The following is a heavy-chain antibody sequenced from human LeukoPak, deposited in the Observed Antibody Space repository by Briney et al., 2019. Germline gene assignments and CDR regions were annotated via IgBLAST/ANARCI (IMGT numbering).Heavy chain of an antibody. Sequence: ASVKVSCKASGYTFTSYDINWVRQATGQGLEWMGWMNPNSGNTGYAQKFQGRVTMTRNTSISTAYMELSSLRSEDTAVYYCARGTPGHHHYYYYYYMDVWGKGTTVTVSS. J-gene: IGHJ6*03. V-gene: IGHV1-8*01. CDR2: MNPNSGNT. CDR3: ARGTPGHHHYYYYYYMDV. D-gene: IGHD3-10*01. CDR1: GYTFTSYD.